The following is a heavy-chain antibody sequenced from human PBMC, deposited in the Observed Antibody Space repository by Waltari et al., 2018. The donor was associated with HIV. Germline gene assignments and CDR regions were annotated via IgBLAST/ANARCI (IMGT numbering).Heavy chain of an antibody. D-gene: IGHD3-22*01. CDR2: INPSGDDT. Sequence: QVQLVQSGAEVRKPGASVKMSCKASGDTFTSHFMPCVRQAPGQGLEWMGIINPSGDDTRFAQKFQGRVTLTRDTSSSTVYMELSSLRSEDTAVYFCAACGNCALGYDHSGFGDWGQGTLVTVSS. J-gene: IGHJ4*02. CDR1: GDTFTSHF. V-gene: IGHV1-46*03. CDR3: AACGNCALGYDHSGFGD.